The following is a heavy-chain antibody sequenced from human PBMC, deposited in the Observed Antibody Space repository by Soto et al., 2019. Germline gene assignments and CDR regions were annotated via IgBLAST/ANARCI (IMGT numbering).Heavy chain of an antibody. CDR1: GYTFTSYG. V-gene: IGHV1-18*01. D-gene: IGHD3-3*01. CDR2: ISAYNGNT. J-gene: IGHJ6*02. CDR3: ARSRGLYYDFWSGYPIYGMDV. Sequence: PSVKVSCKASGYTFTSYGISWVRQAPGQGLEWMGWISAYNGNTNYAQKLQGRVTMTTDTSTSTAYMELRSLRSDDTAVYYCARSRGLYYDFWSGYPIYGMDVWGQGTTVTVSS.